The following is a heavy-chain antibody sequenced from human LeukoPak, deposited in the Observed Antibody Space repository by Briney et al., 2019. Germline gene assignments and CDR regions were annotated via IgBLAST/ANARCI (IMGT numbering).Heavy chain of an antibody. Sequence: SETLSLTCAVSGGSITSGAYSWNWIRQPPGKGLEWIGYIFHSGTTYYNPSLKSRVTISIDRSKTQFSLNLTSVTAADTAVYYCARVWGRPHYYDSSGLGWFDPWGQGTLVTVSS. V-gene: IGHV4-30-2*01. CDR2: IFHSGTT. CDR1: GGSITSGAYS. J-gene: IGHJ5*02. D-gene: IGHD3-22*01. CDR3: ARVWGRPHYYDSSGLGWFDP.